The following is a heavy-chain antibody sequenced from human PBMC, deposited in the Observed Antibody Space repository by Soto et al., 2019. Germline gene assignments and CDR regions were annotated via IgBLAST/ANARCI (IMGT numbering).Heavy chain of an antibody. Sequence: GGSLRLSCAASGFTFSSYGMHWVRQAPGKGLEWVAVISYDGSNKYYADSVKGRFTISRDNSKNTLYLQMNSLRAEDTAVYYCAKVKGIAAEEGDYYYYGMDVWGQGTTVTVSS. CDR1: GFTFSSYG. CDR3: AKVKGIAAEEGDYYYYGMDV. V-gene: IGHV3-30*18. J-gene: IGHJ6*02. D-gene: IGHD6-25*01. CDR2: ISYDGSNK.